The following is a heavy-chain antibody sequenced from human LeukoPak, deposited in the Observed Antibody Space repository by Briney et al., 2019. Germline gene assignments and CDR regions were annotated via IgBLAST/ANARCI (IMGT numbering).Heavy chain of an antibody. V-gene: IGHV3-30*02. Sequence: GGSLRLSCAASGFTFSSYGMHWVRQAPGKGLEWVAYIRYDGSNKYYADSVKGRFTISRDISKNTLYLQMNSLRAEDTAVYYCAREKGRGVISPYFDCWGQGTLVTVSS. CDR1: GFTFSSYG. J-gene: IGHJ4*02. D-gene: IGHD3-10*01. CDR2: IRYDGSNK. CDR3: AREKGRGVISPYFDC.